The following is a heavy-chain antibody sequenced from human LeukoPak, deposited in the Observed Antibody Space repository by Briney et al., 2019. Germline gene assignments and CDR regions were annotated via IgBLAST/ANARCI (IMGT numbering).Heavy chain of an antibody. V-gene: IGHV1-2*02. CDR3: AKWPEQRWLQFTQDY. CDR2: INPNSGGT. Sequence: ASVKVSCKASGYTFTDYYMYWVRQAPGQGLEWMGWINPNSGGTNYAQKFQGRVTMTRDTSISTAYMELSSLRSDDTAVYYCAKWPEQRWLQFTQDYWGQGTLVTVSS. CDR1: GYTFTDYY. J-gene: IGHJ4*02. D-gene: IGHD5-24*01.